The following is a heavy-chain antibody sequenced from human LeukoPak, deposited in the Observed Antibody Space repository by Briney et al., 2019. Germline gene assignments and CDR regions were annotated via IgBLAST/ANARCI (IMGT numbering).Heavy chain of an antibody. CDR2: IYYSGNT. CDR3: ARERYCGGGTCHHLFDN. J-gene: IGHJ4*02. Sequence: SETLSLTCSVSGGSISSGGYYWSWIRQLPGKGLEWIGYIYYSGNTYYNPSLKSRVTISVETSKNQFSLKLNSVTAADTAVYYCARERYCGGGTCHHLFDNWGQGTLVTVSS. D-gene: IGHD2-15*01. V-gene: IGHV4-31*03. CDR1: GGSISSGGYY.